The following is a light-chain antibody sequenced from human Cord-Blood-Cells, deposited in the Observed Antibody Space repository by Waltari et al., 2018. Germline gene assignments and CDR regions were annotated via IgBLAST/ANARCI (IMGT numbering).Light chain of an antibody. Sequence: DIVLTQSPLSLPVTPGEPASISCRSSQSLLHRNGYNYLDWYLQKPVQSPQLLIYLGSNRASGVPDRFSGSGSGTDFTLKISRVEAEDVGVYYCMQALQTPPTFGQGTKVEIK. CDR2: LGS. CDR3: MQALQTPPT. J-gene: IGKJ1*01. V-gene: IGKV2-28*01. CDR1: QSLLHRNGYNY.